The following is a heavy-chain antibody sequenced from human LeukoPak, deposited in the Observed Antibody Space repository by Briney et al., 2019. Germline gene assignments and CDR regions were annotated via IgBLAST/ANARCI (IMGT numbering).Heavy chain of an antibody. V-gene: IGHV4-31*03. D-gene: IGHD6-13*01. CDR1: GGSISSGGYY. CDR2: IYYSGST. Sequence: SSETLSLTCTVSGGSISSGGYYWSWIRQHPGKGLEWIGYIYYSGSTYYNPSLKSRVTISVDTSKNQFSLKLSSVTAADTAVYYCARDSRRQQLGWFDPWGQGTLVTVSS. CDR3: ARDSRRQQLGWFDP. J-gene: IGHJ5*02.